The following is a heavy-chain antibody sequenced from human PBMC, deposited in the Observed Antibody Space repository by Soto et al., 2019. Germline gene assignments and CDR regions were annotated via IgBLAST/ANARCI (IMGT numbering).Heavy chain of an antibody. V-gene: IGHV3-30*18. CDR1: GFTFNNYG. CDR3: AKGGRKNYYYYYYMDV. Sequence: GGSLRLSCAASGFTFNNYGIHWVRQAPGKGLEWVAVISYDGSDKYYADSVKGRFTISRDNSKNKMYLQMNSLRSEDTAVYYCAKGGRKNYYYYYYMDVWGKGTTVTVSS. CDR2: ISYDGSDK. J-gene: IGHJ6*03. D-gene: IGHD1-26*01.